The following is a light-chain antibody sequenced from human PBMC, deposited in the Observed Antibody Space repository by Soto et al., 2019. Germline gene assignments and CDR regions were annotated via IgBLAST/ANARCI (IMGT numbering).Light chain of an antibody. CDR1: QSISSW. CDR2: DAS. Sequence: DIPMTQSPSTLSASVGDRVTITCRARQSISSWLAWYQQKPGKAPKLLIYDASTLESGVPSRFSGSGSGTEFTLTISSLQPDDFATYYCQQYDNLPLTFGGGTKVEIK. V-gene: IGKV1-5*01. CDR3: QQYDNLPLT. J-gene: IGKJ4*01.